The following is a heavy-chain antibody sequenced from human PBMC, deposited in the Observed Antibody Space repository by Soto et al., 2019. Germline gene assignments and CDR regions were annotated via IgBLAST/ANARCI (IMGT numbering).Heavy chain of an antibody. D-gene: IGHD6-13*01. J-gene: IGHJ4*02. CDR2: IYHSGST. V-gene: IGHV4-4*02. CDR3: ASAAWYRLNY. CDR1: GGSITSSSDW. Sequence: QVQLQESGPGLVKPSGTLSLTCAVSGGSITSSSDWWSWVRQPPGKGLEWIGEIYHSGSTNYNPSLKSRVTTSVDKSKNQISLKLSSVTAADTAVYYCASAAWYRLNYWGQGTLVTVSS.